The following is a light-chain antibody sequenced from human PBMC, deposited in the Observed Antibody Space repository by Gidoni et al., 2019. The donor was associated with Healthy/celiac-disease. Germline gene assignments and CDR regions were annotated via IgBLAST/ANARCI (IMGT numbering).Light chain of an antibody. Sequence: SYVLTQPPSVSVAPGKTARITCGGNNMGSKSVHWYPQKPGQAPVLVIYYDSDRPSGIPERFSGSNSGNTATLTISRVEAGDEADYYCQVWDSSSDHVVFGGGTKLTVL. CDR3: QVWDSSSDHVV. J-gene: IGLJ2*01. CDR1: NMGSKS. CDR2: YDS. V-gene: IGLV3-21*04.